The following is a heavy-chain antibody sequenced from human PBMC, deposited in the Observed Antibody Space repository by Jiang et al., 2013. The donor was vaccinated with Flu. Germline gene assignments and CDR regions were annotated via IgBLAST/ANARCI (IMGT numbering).Heavy chain of an antibody. D-gene: IGHD2-15*01. CDR2: ISSSGSYT. CDR3: ARRYCSGGSCYPMTFDY. V-gene: IGHV3-11*06. J-gene: IGHJ4*02. CDR1: GFTFSDYY. Sequence: LRLSCATSGFTFSDYYMNWIRQAPGKGLEWVSYISSSGSYTNYADSVKGRFTISRDNAKNSLYLLMNSLRAEDTAVYYCARRYCSGGSCYPMTFDYWGQGTLVTVSS.